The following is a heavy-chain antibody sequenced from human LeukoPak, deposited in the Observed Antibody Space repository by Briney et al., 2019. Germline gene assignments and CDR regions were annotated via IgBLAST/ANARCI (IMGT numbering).Heavy chain of an antibody. CDR3: ARLRFEALWFGESRYYFDY. D-gene: IGHD3-10*01. CDR1: GFTFSNYA. V-gene: IGHV4-34*01. J-gene: IGHJ4*02. CDR2: INHSGST. Sequence: GTLRLSCAASGFTFSNYAMSWVRQPPGKELEWIGEINHSGSTNYNSSLKSRVTISVDTSKNQFSLKLSSVTAADTAVYYCARLRFEALWFGESRYYFDYWGQGTLVTVSS.